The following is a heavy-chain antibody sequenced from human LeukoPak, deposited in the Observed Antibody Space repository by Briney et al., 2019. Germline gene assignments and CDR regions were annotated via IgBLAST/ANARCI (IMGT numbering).Heavy chain of an antibody. V-gene: IGHV3-43*01. CDR2: ITWGATDT. CDR1: GFKFPDSA. J-gene: IGHJ3*01. Sequence: GGSLRLSCSASGFKFPDSAMHWVRQPPGKGLEWIALITWGATDTYYADSVRGRFTVSRDDSSSTLYLQMNSLRSEDTALYFCAKDVSFRRGHNFDASDVWGLGTMVIVSS. D-gene: IGHD5-24*01. CDR3: AKDVSFRRGHNFDASDV.